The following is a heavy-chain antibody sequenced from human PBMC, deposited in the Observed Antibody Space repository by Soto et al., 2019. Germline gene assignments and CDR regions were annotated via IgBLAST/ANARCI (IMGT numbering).Heavy chain of an antibody. CDR1: GFSLTTSGVG. Sequence: KESGPTQVKPRQTLTLTCTFSGFSLTTSGVGVGRIRQSPGKAPEWRALMYWDDAKSYSPSLKSRLTITKDTSKNQVVLTMADLDPADTATYYCAHRVLRTVFGLVTTTAIYFDFWGQRTPVAVSS. D-gene: IGHD3-3*01. CDR3: AHRVLRTVFGLVTTTAIYFDF. J-gene: IGHJ4*02. V-gene: IGHV2-5*02. CDR2: MYWDDAK.